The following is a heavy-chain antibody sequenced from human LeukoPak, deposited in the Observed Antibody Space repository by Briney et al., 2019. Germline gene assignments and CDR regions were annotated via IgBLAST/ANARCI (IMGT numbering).Heavy chain of an antibody. J-gene: IGHJ4*02. CDR3: ARDARIMITFGGVIPYYFDY. D-gene: IGHD3-16*02. V-gene: IGHV3-30*02. CDR1: GFTFSSYG. CDR2: IRYDGSNK. Sequence: PGGSLRLSCAASGFTFSSYGMHWVRQAPGTGLEGVAFIRYDGSNKYYADSVKRRVTISRDNSKNTLYLQMNSRRAEDTTVYCCARDARIMITFGGVIPYYFDYWGQGTLVTVSS.